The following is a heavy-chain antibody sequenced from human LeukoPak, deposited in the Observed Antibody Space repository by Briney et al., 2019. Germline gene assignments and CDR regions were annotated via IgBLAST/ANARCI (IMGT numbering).Heavy chain of an antibody. J-gene: IGHJ4*02. CDR3: ARDATLRLYSSATFLGSTFDY. D-gene: IGHD6-25*01. CDR1: GFTFSTYA. Sequence: GGSLRLSCAASGFTFSTYAMNWVRQAPGKGLEWVSVIVGNGGGIEYADSVKGRFTISRDNSKNTLYLQMNSLRAEDTAVYYYARDATLRLYSSATFLGSTFDYWGQGTLVTVSS. CDR2: IVGNGGGI. V-gene: IGHV3-23*01.